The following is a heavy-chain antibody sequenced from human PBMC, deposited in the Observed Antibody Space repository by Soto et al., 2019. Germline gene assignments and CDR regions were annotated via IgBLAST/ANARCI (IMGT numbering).Heavy chain of an antibody. Sequence: PGGSLRLSCAASGFTFSSYAMSWVRQAPGKGLEWVSAISGSGGSTYYADSVKGRFTISRDNSKNTLYLQMDSLRAEDTAVYYCAKGVGATTREYFQHWGQGTLVTVSS. V-gene: IGHV3-23*01. CDR2: ISGSGGST. D-gene: IGHD1-26*01. CDR1: GFTFSSYA. CDR3: AKGVGATTREYFQH. J-gene: IGHJ1*01.